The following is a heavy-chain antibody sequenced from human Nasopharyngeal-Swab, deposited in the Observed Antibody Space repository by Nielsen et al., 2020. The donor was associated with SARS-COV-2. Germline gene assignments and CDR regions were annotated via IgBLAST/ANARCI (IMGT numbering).Heavy chain of an antibody. J-gene: IGHJ4*02. CDR2: ISSNGGST. CDR1: GFTFSSYA. V-gene: IGHV3-64*04. CDR3: AKDLRKAEDY. D-gene: IGHD6-25*01. Sequence: GESLKISCSASGFTFSSYAMHWVRQAPGKGLEYVSAISSNGGSTYYADSVKGRFTISRDNSKNTLYLQMNSLRAEDTAVYYCAKDLRKAEDYWGQGTLVTVSS.